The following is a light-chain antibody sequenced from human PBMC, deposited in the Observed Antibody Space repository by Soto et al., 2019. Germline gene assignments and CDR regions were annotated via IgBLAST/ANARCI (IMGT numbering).Light chain of an antibody. CDR1: XSIXXW. V-gene: IGKV1-5*01. CDR3: QQYNNYPRT. J-gene: IGKJ1*01. Sequence: DIQMTQSPSXLSASXGDXVTITCRASXSIXXWLAWYQHKPGKAPKFLIYDASSLESGVPSRFSGSGSGTEFTLTISNLQPDDFATYFCQQYNNYPRTFGQGTKVEIK. CDR2: DAS.